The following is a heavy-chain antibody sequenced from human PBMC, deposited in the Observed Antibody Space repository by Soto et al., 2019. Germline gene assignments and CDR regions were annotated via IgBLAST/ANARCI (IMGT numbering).Heavy chain of an antibody. J-gene: IGHJ6*02. D-gene: IGHD6-6*01. Sequence: SETLSLTCAVYGGSFSGYYWSWIRQPPGKGLEWIGESNHNGLTNYNPSLKSRVTVSVDTSKSQFSLKLSSVTAADRAVYYCARGLAARNYYYYGMDVWGQGTTVTVSS. CDR3: ARGLAARNYYYYGMDV. CDR2: SNHNGLT. CDR1: GGSFSGYY. V-gene: IGHV4-34*01.